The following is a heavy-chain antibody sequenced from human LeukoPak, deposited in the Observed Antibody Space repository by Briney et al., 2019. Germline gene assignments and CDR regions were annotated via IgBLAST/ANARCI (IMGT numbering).Heavy chain of an antibody. V-gene: IGHV3-21*06. CDR3: ARDLYCGGDCSLGYFDL. Sequence: GGSLRLSCAASGFSFSTYSMNWVRQAPGKGLEWVSSISSSSSYIYYADSVKGRFTISRDNAKNSLHLQMNSLRAEDTAVYYCARDLYCGGDCSLGYFDLWGRGTLVTVSS. J-gene: IGHJ2*01. CDR2: ISSSSSYI. D-gene: IGHD2-21*02. CDR1: GFSFSTYS.